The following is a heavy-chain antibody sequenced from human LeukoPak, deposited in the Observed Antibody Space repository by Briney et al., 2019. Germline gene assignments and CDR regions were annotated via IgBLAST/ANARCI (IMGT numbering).Heavy chain of an antibody. CDR1: GGSISSSSYY. Sequence: PSETLSLTCTVSGGSISSSSYYWGWIRQPPGKGLEWIGTIYYSGSTYYNPSLKSRVTLSVDTSKNQFSLKLSSVTAADTAVYYCARDPEGGGYLVDDAFDIWGQGTMVTVSS. CDR2: IYYSGST. V-gene: IGHV4-39*07. D-gene: IGHD1-26*01. CDR3: ARDPEGGGYLVDDAFDI. J-gene: IGHJ3*02.